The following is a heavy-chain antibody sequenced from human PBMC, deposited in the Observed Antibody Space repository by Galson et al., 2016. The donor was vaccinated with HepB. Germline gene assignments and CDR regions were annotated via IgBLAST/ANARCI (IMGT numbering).Heavy chain of an antibody. CDR1: EFTFSTYT. J-gene: IGHJ6*02. Sequence: SLRLSCAASEFTFSTYTMIWVRQAPGRGLEWVSSINTSSSDIYYADSVKGRFTISRDNAKNSLYLQMSSLRAEDTAIYYCARCHEGVVWFGDLLKRSYYYYGLDVWGRGTTVTVSS. V-gene: IGHV3-21*01. CDR2: INTSSSDI. CDR3: ARCHEGVVWFGDLLKRSYYYYGLDV. D-gene: IGHD3-10*01.